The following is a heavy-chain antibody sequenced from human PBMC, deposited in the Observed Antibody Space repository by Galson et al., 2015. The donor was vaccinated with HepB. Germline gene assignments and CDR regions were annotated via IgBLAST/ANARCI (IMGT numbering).Heavy chain of an antibody. Sequence: QSGAEVKKPGESLKISCKGSGYSFATSWIGWVRQMSGKGLEWMGMIYPGDSDTRYSPSFQGQVTISADKSITTAYLQWSSLKAPDTAMYYCASRRGADPLGLDYWGQGTLVTVSS. CDR1: GYSFATSW. CDR3: ASRRGADPLGLDY. V-gene: IGHV5-51*01. D-gene: IGHD3-16*01. CDR2: IYPGDSDT. J-gene: IGHJ4*02.